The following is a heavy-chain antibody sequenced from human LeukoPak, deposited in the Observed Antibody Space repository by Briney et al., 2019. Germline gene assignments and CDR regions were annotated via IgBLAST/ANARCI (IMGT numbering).Heavy chain of an antibody. CDR1: GGTFSSYA. J-gene: IGHJ6*03. D-gene: IGHD3-10*01. CDR2: IIPIFGTA. V-gene: IGHV1-69*05. Sequence: ASVKVSCKASGGTFSSYAISWVRQAPGQGLKWMGRIIPIFGTANYAQKFQGRVTITTDESTSTAYMELSSLRSEDMAVYYCVSGYYGSGNYYNEGYYIDVWGKGATVTVSS. CDR3: VSGYYGSGNYYNEGYYIDV.